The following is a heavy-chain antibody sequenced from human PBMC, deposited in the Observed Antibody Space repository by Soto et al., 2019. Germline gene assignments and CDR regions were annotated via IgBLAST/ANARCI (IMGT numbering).Heavy chain of an antibody. CDR3: ARAQGYSGYDGLSN. J-gene: IGHJ4*02. V-gene: IGHV1-69*12. CDR1: GGTFSSYA. Sequence: QVQLVQSGAEVKKPGSSVKVSCKASGGTFSSYAISWVRQAPGQGLEWMGGIIPIFGTANYAQKFRGRVTITAAESTSTADLELSSLRSEDTAVYYCARAQGYSGYDGLSNWGQGTLVTVSS. D-gene: IGHD5-12*01. CDR2: IIPIFGTA.